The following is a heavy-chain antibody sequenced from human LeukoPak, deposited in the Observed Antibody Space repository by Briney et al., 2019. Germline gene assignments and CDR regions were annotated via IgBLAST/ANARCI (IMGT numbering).Heavy chain of an antibody. V-gene: IGHV3-64*01. D-gene: IGHD3-9*01. CDR3: ARDFDGVDY. CDR2: ISSNGGTT. CDR1: GFTFSSCT. J-gene: IGHJ4*02. Sequence: GGSLRLSCAASGFTFSSCTMHWVRQAPGKGLEYVSVISSNGGTTYYRNSVKGRFTISRDNSKSTLYLQMGSLRAEDMAVYYCARDFDGVDYWGQGTLVTVSS.